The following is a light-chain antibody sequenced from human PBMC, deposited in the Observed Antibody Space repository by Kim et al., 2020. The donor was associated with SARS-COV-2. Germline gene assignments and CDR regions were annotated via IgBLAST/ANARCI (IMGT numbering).Light chain of an antibody. CDR3: NSRDSSGNHVV. CDR1: SLRSYY. V-gene: IGLV3-19*01. J-gene: IGLJ2*01. Sequence: ELTQDPAVSVALGQTVRITCQGDSLRSYYASWYQQKPGQAPVLVIYGKNNRPSGIPDRFSGSSSGNTASLTITGAQAEDEADYYCNSRDSSGNHVVFGGGTKLTVL. CDR2: GKN.